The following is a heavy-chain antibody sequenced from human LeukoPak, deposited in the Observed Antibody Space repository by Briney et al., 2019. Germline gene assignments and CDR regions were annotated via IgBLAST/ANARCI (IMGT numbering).Heavy chain of an antibody. CDR1: GFTFSSYW. D-gene: IGHD3-22*01. CDR3: ATAEYYYDSSGYYSPYSDY. J-gene: IGHJ4*02. CDR2: INSDGSST. V-gene: IGHV3-74*01. Sequence: VGSLRLSCAASGFTFSSYWMHWVRQAPGEGLVWVSRINSDGSSTSYADSVKGRFTISKDNAKNTLYLHMTSLRAEDKAVSYCATAEYYYDSSGYYSPYSDYWGQGTLVTVSS.